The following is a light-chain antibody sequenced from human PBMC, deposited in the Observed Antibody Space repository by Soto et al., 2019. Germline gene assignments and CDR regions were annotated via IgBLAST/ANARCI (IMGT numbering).Light chain of an antibody. CDR1: SSDVGGYNY. V-gene: IGLV2-14*01. CDR2: EVS. CDR3: RSYTSSSTLE. Sequence: QSVLTQPASVSGSPGQSITISCTGTSSDVGGYNYVSWYQQHPGKAPKLMIYEVSNRPSGVSNRFSGSKSGNTASLTISGLQAEDEADYYCRSYTSSSTLEFGGGTQLTVL. J-gene: IGLJ2*01.